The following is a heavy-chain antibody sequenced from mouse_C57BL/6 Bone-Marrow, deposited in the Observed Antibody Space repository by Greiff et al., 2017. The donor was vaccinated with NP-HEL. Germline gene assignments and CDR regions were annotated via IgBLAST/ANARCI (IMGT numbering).Heavy chain of an antibody. CDR2: IYPSDSET. Sequence: QVQLQQPGAELVRPGSSVKLSCKASGYTFTSYWMDWVKQRPGQGLEWIGNIYPSDSETHYNQKFKDKATLTVDKSSSTAYMQLSSLTSEDSAVYYCARIGGSSGYNYWGQGTTLTVSS. CDR3: ARIGGSSGYNY. V-gene: IGHV1-61*01. J-gene: IGHJ2*01. CDR1: GYTFTSYW. D-gene: IGHD3-2*02.